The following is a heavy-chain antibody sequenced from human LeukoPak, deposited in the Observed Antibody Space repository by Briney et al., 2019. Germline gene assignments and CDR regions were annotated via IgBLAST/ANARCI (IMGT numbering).Heavy chain of an antibody. J-gene: IGHJ4*02. CDR1: GGSISSGSYY. Sequence: SETLSLTCTVSGGSISSGSYYWSWIRQPAGKELEWIGRIYTSGSTNYNPSLKSRVTISVDTSKNQFSLKLSSVTAADTAVYYCARHWIRGYSYGSASIYFDYWGQGTLVTVSS. D-gene: IGHD5-18*01. V-gene: IGHV4-61*02. CDR3: ARHWIRGYSYGSASIYFDY. CDR2: IYTSGST.